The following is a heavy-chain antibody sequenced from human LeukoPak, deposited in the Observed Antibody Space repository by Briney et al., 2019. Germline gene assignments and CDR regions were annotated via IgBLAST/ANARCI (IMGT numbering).Heavy chain of an antibody. CDR3: AKDFRWGLTSGSSSFDH. V-gene: IGHV4-30-2*01. J-gene: IGHJ4*02. CDR1: GGSISSGGYS. CDR2: IYHSGRT. Sequence: SQTLSLTCAVSGGSISSGGYSWSWIRQPPGKGLEWIGYIYHSGRTYYNPSLKSRVTISVDRPKNQLSLKLLSVTAAHTALYPRAKDFRWGLTSGSSSFDHWGQGTLVTVSS. D-gene: IGHD3-10*01.